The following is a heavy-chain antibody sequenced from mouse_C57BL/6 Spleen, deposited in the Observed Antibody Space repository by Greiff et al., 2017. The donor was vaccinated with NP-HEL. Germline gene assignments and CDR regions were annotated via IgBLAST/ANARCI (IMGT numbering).Heavy chain of an antibody. CDR2: IDPETGGT. J-gene: IGHJ2*01. CDR3: TRPNYYSNYTFDY. V-gene: IGHV1-15*01. D-gene: IGHD2-5*01. Sequence: QVQLQQSGAELVRPGASVTLSCKASGYTFTDYEMHWVKQTPVHGLEWIGAIDPETGGTAYNQKFKGKAILTADKSSSTAYMELRSLTSEDCAVYYCTRPNYYSNYTFDYWGQGTTLTVSS. CDR1: GYTFTDYE.